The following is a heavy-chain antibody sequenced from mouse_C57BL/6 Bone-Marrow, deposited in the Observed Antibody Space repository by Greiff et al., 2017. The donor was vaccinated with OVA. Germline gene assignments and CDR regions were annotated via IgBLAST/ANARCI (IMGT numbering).Heavy chain of an antibody. CDR3: VRHEGYGSSLFFAY. D-gene: IGHD1-1*01. J-gene: IGHJ3*01. Sequence: DVQLVESGGGLVQPKGSLKLSCAASGFSFNTYAMNWVRQAPGKGLEWVARIRSKSNNYATYYADSVKDRFTISRDDSESMLYLQMNNLKTEDTAMYYCVRHEGYGSSLFFAYWGQGTLVTVSA. CDR1: GFSFNTYA. V-gene: IGHV10-1*01. CDR2: IRSKSNNYAT.